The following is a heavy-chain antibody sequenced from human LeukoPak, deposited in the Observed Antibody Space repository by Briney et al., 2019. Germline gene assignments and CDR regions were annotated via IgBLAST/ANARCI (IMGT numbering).Heavy chain of an antibody. Sequence: PGGSLRLSCVASGFIVSSNYMSWVRQAPGKGLEWVSVIYTAGTTKYADSVKGRFTISRDNSKNTLYLQMNSLRAEDTAVYYCARSPYYDILTGYYYYGMDVWGQGTTVTVSS. J-gene: IGHJ6*02. CDR1: GFIVSSNY. V-gene: IGHV3-53*01. CDR2: IYTAGTT. CDR3: ARSPYYDILTGYYYYGMDV. D-gene: IGHD3-9*01.